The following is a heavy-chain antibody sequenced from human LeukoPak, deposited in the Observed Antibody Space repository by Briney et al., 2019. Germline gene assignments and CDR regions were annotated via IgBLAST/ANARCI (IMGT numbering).Heavy chain of an antibody. J-gene: IGHJ4*02. CDR2: IYTSGST. CDR1: GGSISSYY. CDR3: ARDLETGPWELPLN. D-gene: IGHD1-26*01. V-gene: IGHV4-4*07. Sequence: KPSETLSLTCTVSGGSISSYYWSWIRQPAGKGLEWIGRIYTSGSTNYNPSLKSRVTMSVDTSKNQFSLKLSSVTAADTAVYYCARDLETGPWELPLNWGQGTLVTVSS.